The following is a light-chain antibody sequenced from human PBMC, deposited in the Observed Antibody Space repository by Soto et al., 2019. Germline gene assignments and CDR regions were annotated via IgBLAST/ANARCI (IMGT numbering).Light chain of an antibody. J-gene: IGKJ1*01. CDR1: QTIFSW. CDR3: QQYKSDFPT. V-gene: IGKV1-5*01. CDR2: DGS. Sequence: DIHMTQSRSSLSASVEAIVTVTCRASQTIFSWLAWFQQKPGKAPKLLIYDGSTLESGVPSRFTGSGSGTGFTLTISSLQPDDFATYICQQYKSDFPTFGQGAKVDIK.